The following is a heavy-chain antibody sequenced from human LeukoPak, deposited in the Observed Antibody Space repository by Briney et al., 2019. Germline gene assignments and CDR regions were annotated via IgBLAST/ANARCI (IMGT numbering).Heavy chain of an antibody. V-gene: IGHV1-69*01. CDR3: ARGEAGTYAFDQDYYYGMDV. D-gene: IGHD6-19*01. CDR2: IIPIFGTP. J-gene: IGHJ6*02. CDR1: GGMFSSYA. Sequence: AVEVSCKASGGMFSSYAISWVRQAPGHGLEWMGGIIPIFGTPDYAQKFQGRVTISADESTSTGYMELSSLRSEDTAVYFCARGEAGTYAFDQDYYYGMDVWGQGTTVTVSS.